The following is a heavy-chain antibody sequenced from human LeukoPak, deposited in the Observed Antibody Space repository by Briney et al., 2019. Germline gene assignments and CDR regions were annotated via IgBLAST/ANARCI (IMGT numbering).Heavy chain of an antibody. CDR3: AKGSVGAARLYYFDY. Sequence: GGSLRLSCAASGFTFSSYAMSWVRQAPGKGLEWVSAISGSGGSTYYADSVKGRFTISRDNSKTTLYLQMNSLRAEDTAVYYRAKGSVGAARLYYFDYWGQGTLVTVSS. CDR2: ISGSGGST. D-gene: IGHD6-6*01. V-gene: IGHV3-23*01. J-gene: IGHJ4*02. CDR1: GFTFSSYA.